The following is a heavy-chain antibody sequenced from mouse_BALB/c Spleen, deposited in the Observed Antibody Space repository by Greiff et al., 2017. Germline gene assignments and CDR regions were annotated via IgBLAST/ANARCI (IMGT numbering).Heavy chain of an antibody. CDR2: IYPGNGDT. CDR3: ARSTEYAMDY. Sequence: QVQLQQSGAELVKPGASVKMSCKASGYTFTSYNMHWVKQTPGQGLEWIGAIYPGNGDTSYNQKFKGKATLTADKSSSTAYMQLSSLTSEDSAVYYCARSTEYAMDYWGQGTSVTVSS. V-gene: IGHV1-12*01. D-gene: IGHD2-1*01. CDR1: GYTFTSYN. J-gene: IGHJ4*01.